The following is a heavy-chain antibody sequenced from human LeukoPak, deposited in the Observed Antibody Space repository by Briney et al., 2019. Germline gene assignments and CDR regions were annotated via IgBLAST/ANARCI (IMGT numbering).Heavy chain of an antibody. CDR1: GGSFSGYY. Sequence: KPSETLSLTCAVYGGSFSGYYWSWIRQPPGKGLEWIGEINHSGSTNYNPSLKSRVTISVDTSKNQFSLKLSSVTAAATAVYYCARVRPDRDIVVVPAATQSNWFDPWGQGTLVTVSS. J-gene: IGHJ5*02. CDR3: ARVRPDRDIVVVPAATQSNWFDP. D-gene: IGHD2-2*01. V-gene: IGHV4-34*01. CDR2: INHSGST.